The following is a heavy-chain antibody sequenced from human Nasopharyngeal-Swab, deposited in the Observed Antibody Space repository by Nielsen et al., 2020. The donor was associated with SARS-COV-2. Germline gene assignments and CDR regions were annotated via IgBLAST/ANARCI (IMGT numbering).Heavy chain of an antibody. Sequence: GESLKISCSASGFTFSLYAMHWVRQAPGKGLEYVSTINDYGNRINYADSVRGRFTISRDISKNTLYLQMSSLTTEDTAVYYCVRDLPRSYSFDNWGQGTMVTVSS. D-gene: IGHD1-26*01. J-gene: IGHJ3*02. CDR2: INDYGNRI. CDR1: GFTFSLYA. V-gene: IGHV3-64D*08. CDR3: VRDLPRSYSFDN.